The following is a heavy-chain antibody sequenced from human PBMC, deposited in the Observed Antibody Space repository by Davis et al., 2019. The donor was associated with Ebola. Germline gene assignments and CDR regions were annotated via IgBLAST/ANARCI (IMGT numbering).Heavy chain of an antibody. CDR3: ARSGQQLVGYFQH. V-gene: IGHV1-69*04. CDR2: IIPILGIA. J-gene: IGHJ1*01. D-gene: IGHD6-13*01. Sequence: AASVKVSCKASGGIFSSYAISWVRQAPGQGLEWMGRIIPILGIANYAQKFQGRVTITADKSTSTAYMELSSLRSEDTAVYYCARSGQQLVGYFQHWGQGTLVTVSS. CDR1: GGIFSSYA.